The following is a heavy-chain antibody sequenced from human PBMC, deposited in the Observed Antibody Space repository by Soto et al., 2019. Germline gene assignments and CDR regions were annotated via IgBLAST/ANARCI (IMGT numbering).Heavy chain of an antibody. CDR2: ISGSGGST. CDR1: GVAFRRCA. Sequence: LSWEDSGVAFRRCAMCWGRQAPGKGLEWVSAISGSGGSTYYADSVKGRFTISRDNSKNTLYLQMNSLRAEDTAVYYCAKDRRTAGLFDYWGQGTLVTVSS. V-gene: IGHV3-23*01. D-gene: IGHD5-18*01. CDR3: AKDRRTAGLFDY. J-gene: IGHJ4*02.